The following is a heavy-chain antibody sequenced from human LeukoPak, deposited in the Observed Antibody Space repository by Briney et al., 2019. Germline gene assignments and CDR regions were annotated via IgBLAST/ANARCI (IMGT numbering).Heavy chain of an antibody. CDR3: ARDRVVPAAMYYYYYMDV. D-gene: IGHD2-2*01. Sequence: GGSLRLSCAASGFTFSSYAMSWIRQAPGKGLEWVSYISSSGSTIYYADSVKGRFTISRDNAKNSLYLQMNSLRAEDTAVYYCARDRVVPAAMYYYYYMDVWGKGTTVTVSS. CDR2: ISSSGSTI. J-gene: IGHJ6*03. V-gene: IGHV3-11*04. CDR1: GFTFSSYA.